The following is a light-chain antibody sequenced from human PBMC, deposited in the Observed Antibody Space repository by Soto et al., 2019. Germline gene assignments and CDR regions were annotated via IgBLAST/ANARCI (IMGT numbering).Light chain of an antibody. J-gene: IGKJ5*01. CDR1: QSLQHSNGYNY. CDR2: LAS. Sequence: DIVMTQSPLSLPVTPGEPASISCRSSQSLQHSNGYNYLDWYFQKPGQSPQLLIHLASNRASGVPVRFSGSGSGTDFTLNISSVEAEDVGLYYCMQGVQRPPITFGQGTRLEIK. CDR3: MQGVQRPPIT. V-gene: IGKV2-28*01.